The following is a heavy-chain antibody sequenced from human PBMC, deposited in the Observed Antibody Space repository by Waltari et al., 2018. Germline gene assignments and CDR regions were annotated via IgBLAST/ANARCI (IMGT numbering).Heavy chain of an antibody. D-gene: IGHD7-27*01. J-gene: IGHJ3*01. V-gene: IGHV1-2*04. CDR2: VNPNSGGT. CDR3: ARARAWGPKAFDV. Sequence: QVQLVQSEAEVRKPGASVKVSCQASGYNFIDYYVHWVRQAPGQGLEWMGWVNPNSGGTRYVRKFEGWVTFSTDTSVNTAYMEVTRLKSDDTATYFCARARAWGPKAFDVWGQGTRLTVSS. CDR1: GYNFIDYY.